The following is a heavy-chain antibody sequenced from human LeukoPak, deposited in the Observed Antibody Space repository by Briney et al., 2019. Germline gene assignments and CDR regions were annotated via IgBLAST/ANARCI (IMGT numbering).Heavy chain of an antibody. CDR1: GFTFSSYS. CDR2: ISSSSSTI. Sequence: PGGSLRLSCTASGFTFSSYSTNWVRQAPGKGLEWVSYISSSSSTIYYADSVKGRFTISRDNAKNSLYLQMNSLRAEDTAVYYCARDAHYDSRLDDAFDIWGQGTMVTVSS. V-gene: IGHV3-48*01. D-gene: IGHD3-22*01. CDR3: ARDAHYDSRLDDAFDI. J-gene: IGHJ3*02.